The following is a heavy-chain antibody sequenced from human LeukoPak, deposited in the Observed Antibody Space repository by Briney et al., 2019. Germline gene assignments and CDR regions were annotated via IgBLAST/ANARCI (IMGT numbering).Heavy chain of an antibody. D-gene: IGHD1-1*01. Sequence: PGGSLRLSCAASGFTFSSYSMNWVRQPPGKGLEWIGEINHSGSTNYNPSLKSRVTISVDTSKNQFSLKLSSVTAADTAVYYCARSNETIDYWGQGTLVTVSS. CDR2: INHSGST. J-gene: IGHJ4*02. V-gene: IGHV4-34*01. CDR3: ARSNETIDY. CDR1: GFTFSSYS.